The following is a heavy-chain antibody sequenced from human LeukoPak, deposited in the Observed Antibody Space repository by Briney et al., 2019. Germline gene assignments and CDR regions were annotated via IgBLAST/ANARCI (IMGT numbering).Heavy chain of an antibody. CDR3: AKDRVPIATAGISFDY. V-gene: IGHV3-9*01. D-gene: IGHD6-13*01. CDR1: GFTFDDYA. Sequence: GGSLRLSCAASGFTFDDYAMHWVRQAPGKGLEWVSGISWNSGSIGYADSVRGRFTISRDNAKNSLYLQMNSLRAEDTAFFYCAKDRVPIATAGISFDYWGQGTLVTVSS. CDR2: ISWNSGSI. J-gene: IGHJ4*02.